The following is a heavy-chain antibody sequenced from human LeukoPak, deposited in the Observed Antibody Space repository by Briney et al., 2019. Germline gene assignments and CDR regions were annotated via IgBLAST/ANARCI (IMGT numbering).Heavy chain of an antibody. Sequence: SQTLSLTCTVSGGSISSGDYYWSWIRQPPGKGLEWIGYIYYSGSTSYNPSLKSRVTILVDTSKNQFSLKLSSVTAADTAVYYCARLAGIVVVPAARGVYYFDYWGQGTLVTVSS. CDR3: ARLAGIVVVPAARGVYYFDY. D-gene: IGHD2-2*01. J-gene: IGHJ4*02. V-gene: IGHV4-30-4*08. CDR2: IYYSGST. CDR1: GGSISSGDYY.